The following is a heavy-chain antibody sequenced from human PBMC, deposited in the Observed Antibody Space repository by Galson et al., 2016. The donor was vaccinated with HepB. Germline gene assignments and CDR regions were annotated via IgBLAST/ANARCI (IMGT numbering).Heavy chain of an antibody. D-gene: IGHD2-2*01. J-gene: IGHJ2*01. Sequence: QSGAEVTKPGESLKISCKASGYSFTNYWIGWVRQMPGKGLEWTGIIYPGDSDPKYSASFQGQVTVSADKSIGTAYLQWSSLMASDTDMYYCARGPSATLPKWYADHWGRGTLVTVSS. CDR3: ARGPSATLPKWYADH. CDR1: GYSFTNYW. CDR2: IYPGDSDP. V-gene: IGHV5-51*03.